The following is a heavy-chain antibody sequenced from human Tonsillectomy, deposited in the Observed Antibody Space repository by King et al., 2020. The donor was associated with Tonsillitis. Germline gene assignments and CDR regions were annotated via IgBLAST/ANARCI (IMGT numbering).Heavy chain of an antibody. J-gene: IGHJ5*02. V-gene: IGHV4-61*02. Sequence: QLQESGPGLVKPSQTLSLTCTVSGGSISSDSYYWSWIRQPAGKGLEWIGRIYTSGSTNYNPSLKSRVTMSVDTSKNQFSLKLSSVTAADTAVYCCARGGGAGGGTWGQGTLVTVSS. CDR3: ARGGGAGGGT. CDR1: GGSISSDSYY. CDR2: IYTSGST. D-gene: IGHD2-8*02.